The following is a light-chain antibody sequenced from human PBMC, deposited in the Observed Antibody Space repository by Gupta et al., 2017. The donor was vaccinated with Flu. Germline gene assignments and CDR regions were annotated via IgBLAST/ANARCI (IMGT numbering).Light chain of an antibody. CDR2: AAS. V-gene: IGKV1-16*01. CDR1: RGISNQ. J-gene: IGKJ5*01. CDR3: QQYNSYPIT. Sequence: DIWMRKSLFALSAPVGDRVTITCRASRGISNQLGWFQQKPGKAPKSLIYAASNLQSGVPSRFSGSGSGTDFTLTISGLQPEDFATYYCQQYNSYPITFGQGTRLEIK.